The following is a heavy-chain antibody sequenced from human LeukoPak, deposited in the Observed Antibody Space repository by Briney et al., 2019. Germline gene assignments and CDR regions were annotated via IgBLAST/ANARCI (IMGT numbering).Heavy chain of an antibody. CDR3: AKGTHYYDSSGYWGAFDI. D-gene: IGHD3-22*01. CDR2: ISYDGGNK. J-gene: IGHJ3*02. CDR1: GFTFSSND. Sequence: PGRSLRLSRAASGFTFSSNDIHWVRQAPGKGLEWVVVISYDGGNKYYADSVKGRFAISRDNSKNTLYLQMNSLRAEDTAVYYCAKGTHYYDSSGYWGAFDIWGQGTMVTVSS. V-gene: IGHV3-30*18.